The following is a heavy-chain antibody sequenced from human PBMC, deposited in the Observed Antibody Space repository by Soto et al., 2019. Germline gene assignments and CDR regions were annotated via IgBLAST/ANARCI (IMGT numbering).Heavy chain of an antibody. CDR3: ARADFYTDYGGNSGWNPKRRNYYYGMDV. Sequence: GESLKISCKGSGYSFTSYWISWVRQMPGKGLEWMGRIDPSDSYTNYSPSFQDHVTISADKSISTAYLQWSSLKASDTAMYYCARADFYTDYGGNSGWNPKRRNYYYGMDVWGQGTTVTVSS. J-gene: IGHJ6*02. V-gene: IGHV5-10-1*01. CDR1: GYSFTSYW. D-gene: IGHD4-17*01. CDR2: IDPSDSYT.